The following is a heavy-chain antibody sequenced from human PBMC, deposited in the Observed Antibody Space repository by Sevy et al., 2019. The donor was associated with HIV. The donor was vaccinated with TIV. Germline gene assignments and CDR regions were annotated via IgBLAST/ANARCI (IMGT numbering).Heavy chain of an antibody. Sequence: GGSLRLSCAASGFTLSPYSMEWVRQAPGKGLEWVSHISSSSNIIYYADSVKGRFTVSRDNAKNSLYLRMDSVRDEDTAVYYCARDAMRVGNSNYYYGMDVWGQGTTVTVSS. V-gene: IGHV3-48*02. D-gene: IGHD2-2*01. CDR3: ARDAMRVGNSNYYYGMDV. J-gene: IGHJ6*02. CDR1: GFTLSPYS. CDR2: ISSSSNII.